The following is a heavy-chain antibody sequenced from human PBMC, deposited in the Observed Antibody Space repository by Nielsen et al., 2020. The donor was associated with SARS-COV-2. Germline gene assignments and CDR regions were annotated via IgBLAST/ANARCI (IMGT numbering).Heavy chain of an antibody. J-gene: IGHJ6*02. CDR2: INPNSGGI. D-gene: IGHD1-26*01. CDR1: GYTFTGYY. V-gene: IGHV1-2*04. CDR3: ARAMGIVIDRYYGMDV. Sequence: ASVKVSCKASGYTFTGYYMHWVRQAPGQGLEWMGWINPNSGGINYAQKFQGWVTMTRDTSISTAYMELSRLRSDDTAVYYCARAMGIVIDRYYGMDVWGQGTTVTVSS.